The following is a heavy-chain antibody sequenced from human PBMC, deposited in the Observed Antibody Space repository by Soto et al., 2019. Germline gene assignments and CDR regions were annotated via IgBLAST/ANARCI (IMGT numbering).Heavy chain of an antibody. V-gene: IGHV1-18*01. J-gene: IGHJ3*02. CDR3: AREMEKGVLRFFEWQHHHDAFDI. Sequence: ASVKVSCKASGYTFTSYGISWVRQAPGQGLEWMGWISAYNGNTNYAQKLQGRVTMTTDTSTSTAYMELRSLRSDDTAVYYCAREMEKGVLRFFEWQHHHDAFDIWCQAIMVTVS. CDR1: GYTFTSYG. D-gene: IGHD3-3*01. CDR2: ISAYNGNT.